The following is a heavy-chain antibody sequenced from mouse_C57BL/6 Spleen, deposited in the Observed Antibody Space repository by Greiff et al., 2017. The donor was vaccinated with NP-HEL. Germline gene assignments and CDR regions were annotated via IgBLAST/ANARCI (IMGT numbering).Heavy chain of an antibody. CDR1: GYSFTGYF. D-gene: IGHD1-1*01. CDR2: INPYNGDT. V-gene: IGHV1-20*01. J-gene: IGHJ2*01. Sequence: VQLQQSGPELVKPGDSVKISCKASGYSFTGYFMNWVMQSHGKSLEWIGRINPYNGDTFYNQKFKGKATLTVDKSSSTAHMELRSLTSEDSAVYYCARWYYGSSPYYFDYWGQGTTLTVSS. CDR3: ARWYYGSSPYYFDY.